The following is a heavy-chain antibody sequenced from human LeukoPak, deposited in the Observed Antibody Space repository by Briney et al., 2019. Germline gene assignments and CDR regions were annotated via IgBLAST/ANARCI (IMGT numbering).Heavy chain of an antibody. CDR3: ARGRRILGGPENAGDFFDF. D-gene: IGHD3-16*01. V-gene: IGHV3-11*01. Sequence: PGGSLRLSCAASGFTFSDYYMSWIRQAPGKGLEWVSYISSGSTIYYADSVKGRFTISRDNAKNSLYLQMNSLRAEDTAVYYCARGRRILGGPENAGDFFDFWGQGSLVTVSS. J-gene: IGHJ4*01. CDR1: GFTFSDYY. CDR2: ISSGSTI.